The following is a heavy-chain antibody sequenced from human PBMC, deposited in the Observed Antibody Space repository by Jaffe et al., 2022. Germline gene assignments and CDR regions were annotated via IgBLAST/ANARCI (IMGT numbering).Heavy chain of an antibody. CDR1: GYSFTSYW. CDR2: IYPGDSDT. V-gene: IGHV5-51*03. Sequence: EVQLVQSGAEVKKPGESLKISCKGSGYSFTSYWIGWVRQMPGKGLEWMGIIYPGDSDTRYSPSFQGQVTISADKSISTAYLQWSSLKASDTAMYYCARSLGLRYFDWLPTIFDYWGQGTLVTVSS. J-gene: IGHJ4*02. D-gene: IGHD3-9*01. CDR3: ARSLGLRYFDWLPTIFDY.